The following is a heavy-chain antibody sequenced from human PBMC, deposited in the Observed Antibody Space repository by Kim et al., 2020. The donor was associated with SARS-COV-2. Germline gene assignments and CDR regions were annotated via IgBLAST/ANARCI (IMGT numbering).Heavy chain of an antibody. CDR1: GGSISSSSYY. Sequence: SETLSLTCTVSGGSISSSSYYWGWIRQPPGKGLEWIGSIYYSGSTYYNPSLKSRVTISVDTSKNQFSLKLSSVTAADTAVYYCARSMVRGVKSALDYWGQGTLVTVSS. V-gene: IGHV4-39*07. J-gene: IGHJ4*02. CDR3: ARSMVRGVKSALDY. D-gene: IGHD3-10*01. CDR2: IYYSGST.